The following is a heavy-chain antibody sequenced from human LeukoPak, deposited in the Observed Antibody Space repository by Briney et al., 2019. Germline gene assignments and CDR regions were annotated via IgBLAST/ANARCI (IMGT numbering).Heavy chain of an antibody. Sequence: PGGSLRLSCAASGFPLSDYYMSWIRQAPGKGLEWVSYISSSGSTIYYAHSVKGRFTISRDNAKNSLYLKMNSLRAEDTAVYYCAREAMGNYVLNAFDIWGQGTMVTVSS. V-gene: IGHV3-11*04. D-gene: IGHD4-11*01. CDR2: ISSSGSTI. J-gene: IGHJ3*02. CDR3: AREAMGNYVLNAFDI. CDR1: GFPLSDYY.